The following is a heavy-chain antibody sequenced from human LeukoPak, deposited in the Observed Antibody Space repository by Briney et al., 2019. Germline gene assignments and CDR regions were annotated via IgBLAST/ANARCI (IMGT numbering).Heavy chain of an antibody. D-gene: IGHD6-6*01. CDR3: ATPGIAARLPLFDH. V-gene: IGHV4-39*01. CDR1: GGSISSYKYY. J-gene: IGHJ4*02. CDR2: IYYNGNT. Sequence: SETLSLTCTVSGGSISSYKYYWGWIRQPPGKGLEWIGSIYYNGNTYYTPSLKSRVTISVDTSKNQFSLKLSSVTAADTAVYYCATPGIAARLPLFDHWGQGILVTVSS.